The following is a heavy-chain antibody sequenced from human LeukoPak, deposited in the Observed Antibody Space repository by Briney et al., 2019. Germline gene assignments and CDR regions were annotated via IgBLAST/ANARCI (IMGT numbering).Heavy chain of an antibody. D-gene: IGHD6-13*01. J-gene: IGHJ3*02. Sequence: PGGSLRLSCAASGFTVSSNYMSWVRQAPGKGLEWVSSISSSSSYIYYADSVKGRFTISRDNAKNSLYLQMNSLRAEDTAVYYRAGWKQLVLLRDIWGQGTMVTVSS. CDR2: ISSSSSYI. V-gene: IGHV3-21*01. CDR1: GFTVSSNY. CDR3: AGWKQLVLLRDI.